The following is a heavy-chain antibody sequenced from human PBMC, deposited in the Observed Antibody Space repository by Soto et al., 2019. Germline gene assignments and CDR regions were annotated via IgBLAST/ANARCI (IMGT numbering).Heavy chain of an antibody. Sequence: ASEKVSCKASGYTFTGYYMHWVRQAPGQGLEWMGWINPNSGGTNYAQKFQGWVTMTRDTSISTAYMELSRLRSDDTAVYYCARDREVDTAYYYYGMDVWGQGPTVTVSS. D-gene: IGHD5-18*01. CDR3: ARDREVDTAYYYYGMDV. V-gene: IGHV1-2*04. J-gene: IGHJ6*02. CDR2: INPNSGGT. CDR1: GYTFTGYY.